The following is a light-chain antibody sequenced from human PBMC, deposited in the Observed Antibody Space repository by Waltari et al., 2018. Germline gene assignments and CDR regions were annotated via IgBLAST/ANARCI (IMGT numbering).Light chain of an antibody. CDR2: GAS. V-gene: IGKV3-20*01. Sequence: MLLTQSPGTLSLSPGERATLACRASQSVGRTLAWYQQKPGQAPRLLIYGASNRATGTPDRFSGSGSGTDFSLTISRLDPADFAVYYCQHYVRLPVAFGQGTTVEIK. CDR1: QSVGRT. CDR3: QHYVRLPVA. J-gene: IGKJ1*01.